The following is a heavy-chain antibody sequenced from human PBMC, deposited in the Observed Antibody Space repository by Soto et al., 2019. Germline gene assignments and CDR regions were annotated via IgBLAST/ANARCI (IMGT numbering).Heavy chain of an antibody. CDR1: GFTFSNYW. CDR2: IKQDGSES. D-gene: IGHD2-21*01. V-gene: IGHV3-7*01. Sequence: GGSLRLSCAASGFTFSNYWMIWVRQAPGKGLEWVANIKQDGSESNYADSVKGRFTISRDNAENSLYLQMTSLRAEDTAVYYCASARHIGPWGQGTLVTVSS. J-gene: IGHJ5*02. CDR3: ASARHIGP.